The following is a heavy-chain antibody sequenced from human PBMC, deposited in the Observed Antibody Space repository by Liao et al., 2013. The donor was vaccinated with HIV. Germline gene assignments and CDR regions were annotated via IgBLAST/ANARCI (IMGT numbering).Heavy chain of an antibody. Sequence: QVQLQVSSPGLLKPSETLSLTCDVHGESFSDHTWTWIRQTPGKGMEWIGEISHSGSTNYNPSLKSRITISGDISLRLKSVTAADTAVYFCAKVRQWLASGGEALDIWGPRGQWSPSLQ. V-gene: IGHV4-34*01. CDR2: ISHSGST. D-gene: IGHD6-19*01. J-gene: IGHJ3*02. CDR3: AKVRQWLASGGEALDI. CDR1: GESFSDHT.